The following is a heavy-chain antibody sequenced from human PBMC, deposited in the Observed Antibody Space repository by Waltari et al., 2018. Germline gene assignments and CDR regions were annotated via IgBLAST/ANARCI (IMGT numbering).Heavy chain of an antibody. D-gene: IGHD3-22*01. CDR1: GFTFSSYA. Sequence: QVQLVESGGGVVQPGRSLRLSCAASGFTFSSYAMHWVRQAPGKGLEGVAVISYDGSNKYYADSVKGRFTISRDNSKNTLYLQMNSLRAEDTAVYYCARDKSEFRYYDSSGPAEYFQHWGQGTLVTVSS. J-gene: IGHJ1*01. CDR2: ISYDGSNK. CDR3: ARDKSEFRYYDSSGPAEYFQH. V-gene: IGHV3-30*01.